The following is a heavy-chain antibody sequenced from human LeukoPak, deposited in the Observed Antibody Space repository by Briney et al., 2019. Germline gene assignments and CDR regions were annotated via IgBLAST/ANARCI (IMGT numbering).Heavy chain of an antibody. V-gene: IGHV4-59*01. J-gene: IGHJ5*02. Sequence: SETLSLTCTVSGGSISSYYWSWIRQPPGKGLEWIGYIYYSGSTNYNPSLKSRVTISVDTSKNQFSLKLSPVTAADTAVYYCARGSVRGVIRSALDPWGQGTLVTVSS. CDR3: ARGSVRGVIRSALDP. CDR2: IYYSGST. CDR1: GGSISSYY. D-gene: IGHD3-10*01.